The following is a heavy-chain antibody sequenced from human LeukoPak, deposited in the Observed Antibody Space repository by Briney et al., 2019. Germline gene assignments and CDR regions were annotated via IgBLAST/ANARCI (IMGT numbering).Heavy chain of an antibody. J-gene: IGHJ4*02. Sequence: GRSLRLSCAASGFTFSSYSMNWVRQAPGKGLEWVSYISSSSSTIYYADSVKGRFTISRDNVKNSLYLQMNSLRAEDTAVYYCAREGYDFWSGYSYYFDYWGQGTLVTVSS. CDR3: AREGYDFWSGYSYYFDY. V-gene: IGHV3-48*01. CDR2: ISSSSSTI. D-gene: IGHD3-3*01. CDR1: GFTFSSYS.